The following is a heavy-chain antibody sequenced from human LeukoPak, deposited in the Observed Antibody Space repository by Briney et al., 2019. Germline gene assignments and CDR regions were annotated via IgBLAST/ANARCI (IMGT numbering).Heavy chain of an antibody. J-gene: IGHJ4*02. CDR3: ARGWSGYPDIDY. D-gene: IGHD3-3*01. CDR1: GGTFSSYA. Sequence: EASVKVSCKASGGTFSSYAISWVRQAPGQGLEWMGGIIPIFGTANYAQKFQGRVTITADESTSTAYMELSSLRSGDTAVYYCARGWSGYPDIDYWGQGTLVTVSS. CDR2: IIPIFGTA. V-gene: IGHV1-69*01.